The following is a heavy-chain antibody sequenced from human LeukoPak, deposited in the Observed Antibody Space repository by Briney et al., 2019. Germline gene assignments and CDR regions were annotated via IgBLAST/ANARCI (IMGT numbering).Heavy chain of an antibody. V-gene: IGHV3-74*03. D-gene: IGHD2-21*01. CDR2: INDDGTDT. J-gene: IGHJ4*02. CDR3: ARDLDWLIYDY. Sequence: GESLRLSREASGFTFSSYNMRCVRQAPGEGVMWVSRINDDGTDTKYAESVKGRFTISRDNAKNTLYLQMNSLRADDTAMYYCARDLDWLIYDYWGQGSLVAVSS. CDR1: GFTFSSYN.